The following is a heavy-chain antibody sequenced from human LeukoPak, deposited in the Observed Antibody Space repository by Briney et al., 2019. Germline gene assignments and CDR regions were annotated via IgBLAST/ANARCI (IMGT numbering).Heavy chain of an antibody. D-gene: IGHD3-10*01. CDR1: GFTFDAYY. J-gene: IGHJ4*02. CDR3: ARGGWFGEFLFDY. Sequence: GRSLRLAWEVSGFTFDAYYMSWVRQAPGKGIEWDYGINWNGGSTGYADSEKGRITIFRDNAKNSLYLQMNSLRAEDTALYYCARGGWFGEFLFDYWGQGTLVTVSS. V-gene: IGHV3-20*04. CDR2: INWNGGST.